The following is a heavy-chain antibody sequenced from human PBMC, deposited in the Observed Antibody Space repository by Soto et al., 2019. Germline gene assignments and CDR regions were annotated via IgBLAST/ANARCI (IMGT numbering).Heavy chain of an antibody. CDR2: IYYSGST. CDR1: GGSISSSSYY. J-gene: IGHJ4*02. Sequence: QLQLQESGPGLVKPSETLSLTCTVSGGSISSSSYYWGWIRQPPGKGLEWIGSIYYSGSTYYNPSLKSRVTIAVDTSKNQFSLKLSSVTAADTAVYYCARRGMGIAAAVQYWGQGTLVTVSS. D-gene: IGHD6-13*01. CDR3: ARRGMGIAAAVQY. V-gene: IGHV4-39*01.